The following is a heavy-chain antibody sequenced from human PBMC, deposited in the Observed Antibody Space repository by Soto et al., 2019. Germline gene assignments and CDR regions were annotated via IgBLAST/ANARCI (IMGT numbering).Heavy chain of an antibody. CDR2: FYWDDDQ. V-gene: IGHV2-5*02. D-gene: IGHD6-19*01. J-gene: IGHJ1*01. CDR1: GFSLSTSGVG. Sequence: QITLKESGPTLVKPTQTLTLTCTFSGFSLSTSGVGVGWIRQPPGKALEWLALFYWDDDQRYSQSLKSRLTILKDPSKNQVVLTLTNMDPVDTATYYCAHSYTSGFVAEYFQHWGQGTLVTVFS. CDR3: AHSYTSGFVAEYFQH.